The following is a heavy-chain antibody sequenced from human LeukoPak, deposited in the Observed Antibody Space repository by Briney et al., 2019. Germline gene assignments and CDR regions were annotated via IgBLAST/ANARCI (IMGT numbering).Heavy chain of an antibody. CDR1: GGSFSGYY. Sequence: PSETLSLTCAVFGGSFSGYYWSWIRQPPGQGLEWIGEINHSGSTNYNPSLKSRVTISVDTSKNQFSLKLSSVTAADTAVYYCARVPRSYYYYYYMDVWGKGTTVTVSS. V-gene: IGHV4-34*01. CDR2: INHSGST. J-gene: IGHJ6*03. CDR3: ARVPRSYYYYYYMDV.